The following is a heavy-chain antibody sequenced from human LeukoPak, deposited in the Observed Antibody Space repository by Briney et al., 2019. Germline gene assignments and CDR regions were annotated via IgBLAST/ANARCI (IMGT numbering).Heavy chain of an antibody. V-gene: IGHV3-53*01. D-gene: IGHD5-18*01. CDR2: IYSGGST. Sequence: GGSLRLSCAASGFTVSSNYMSWVRQAPGKGLEWVSVIYSGGSTYYADSVKGRFSISRDNSKNTLDLQMNSLRAEDTAVYFCARVGRGYSFKVYYFDYWGQGTLVTVSS. CDR3: ARVGRGYSFKVYYFDY. J-gene: IGHJ4*02. CDR1: GFTVSSNY.